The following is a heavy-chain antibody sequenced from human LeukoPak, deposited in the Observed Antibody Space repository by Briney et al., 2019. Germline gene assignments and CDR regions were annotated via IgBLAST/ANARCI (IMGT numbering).Heavy chain of an antibody. CDR2: IYYSGST. D-gene: IGHD3-10*01. J-gene: IGHJ4*02. CDR3: ARAEVRGVTLDY. V-gene: IGHV4-59*08. CDR1: GGSISSYY. Sequence: PSETLSLTCTVSGGSISSYYWSWIRQPPGKGLEWIGYIYYSGSTNYNPSLKSRVTISVDTSKNQFSLKLSSVTAADTAVYYCARAEVRGVTLDYWGQGTLVTVSS.